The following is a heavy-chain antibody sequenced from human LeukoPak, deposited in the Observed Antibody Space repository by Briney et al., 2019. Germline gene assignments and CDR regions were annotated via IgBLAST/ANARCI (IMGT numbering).Heavy chain of an antibody. CDR1: GGSINSYY. Sequence: SETLSLTCTVSGGSINSYYGSWIRQPPGKGLEWIGYIYYGGSSNYNPSLKSRVIILVDTSKNQFSLKLSSVTAADTAVYYCARHSGYPYFDYWGQGTLVTVSS. CDR2: IYYGGSS. V-gene: IGHV4-59*08. D-gene: IGHD3-22*01. J-gene: IGHJ4*02. CDR3: ARHSGYPYFDY.